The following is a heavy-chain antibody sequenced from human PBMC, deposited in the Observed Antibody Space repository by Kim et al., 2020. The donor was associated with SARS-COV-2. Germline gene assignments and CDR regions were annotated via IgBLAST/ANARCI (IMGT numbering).Heavy chain of an antibody. CDR2: INPSGGST. CDR3: ARVHGGGDFWSGGFDT. Sequence: ASVKVSCKASGYTFTSYYMHWVRQAPGQGLEWMGIINPSGGSTSYAQKFQGRVTMTRDTSTSTVYMELSSLRSEDTAVYYCARVHGGGDFWSGGFDTWGQGTLVTVSS. V-gene: IGHV1-46*01. J-gene: IGHJ5*02. D-gene: IGHD3-3*01. CDR1: GYTFTSYY.